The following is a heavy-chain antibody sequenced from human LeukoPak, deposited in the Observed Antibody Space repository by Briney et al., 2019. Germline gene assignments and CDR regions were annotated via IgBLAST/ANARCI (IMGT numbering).Heavy chain of an antibody. V-gene: IGHV3-30*02. CDR2: IRSDGSNK. J-gene: IGHJ4*02. CDR3: ASGSGSY. D-gene: IGHD3-10*01. Sequence: QTGGSLRLSCAGSGFSFSSYGMHWVRQAPGKGLEWMAFIRSDGSNKYYADSVKGRFTISRDNSKNTLYLQMNSLRAEDTAVYYCASGSGSYWGQGTLVTVSS. CDR1: GFSFSSYG.